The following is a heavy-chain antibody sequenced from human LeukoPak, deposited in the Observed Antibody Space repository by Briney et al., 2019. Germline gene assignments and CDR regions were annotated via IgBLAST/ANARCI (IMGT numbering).Heavy chain of an antibody. CDR3: ARHGSNWYDFDY. Sequence: PSETLSLTCTVSGDSISSSSHYWGWIRQPPGKGLEWIGSIYYSGTTYYNPSLKSRVTISVHTSKNQFSLKLRSVTAADTAVYYCARHGSNWYDFDYWGQGTLVTVSS. J-gene: IGHJ4*02. CDR1: GDSISSSSHY. D-gene: IGHD6-13*01. CDR2: IYYSGTT. V-gene: IGHV4-39*01.